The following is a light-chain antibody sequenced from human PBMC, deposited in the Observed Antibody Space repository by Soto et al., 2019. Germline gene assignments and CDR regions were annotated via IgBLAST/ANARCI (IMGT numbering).Light chain of an antibody. CDR1: QSVSSK. J-gene: IGKJ2*01. V-gene: IGKV3D-15*01. Sequence: EIVMTQFPATLSVSPGERATLSCRASQSVSSKLAWYQQRRGQAPRLLIYDASTRATGIPARFSGSGSGTEFHLTISGLQSEDFAVYYCQQYNNWPPVYTFGQGTKVEI. CDR2: DAS. CDR3: QQYNNWPPVYT.